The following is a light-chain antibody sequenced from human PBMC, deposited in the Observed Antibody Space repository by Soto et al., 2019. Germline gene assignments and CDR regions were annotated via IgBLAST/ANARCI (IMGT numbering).Light chain of an antibody. CDR3: SSYTGSTNYV. Sequence: QSVLTQPASVSGSPGQSITSSCTGTSSDVGIYNYVSWYQQHPGKAPKLMIYQVTNRPSGVSNRFSGSKSGNTASLTISGLQAEDEADYYCSSYTGSTNYVFGTGTKVTVL. J-gene: IGLJ1*01. CDR1: SSDVGIYNY. CDR2: QVT. V-gene: IGLV2-14*01.